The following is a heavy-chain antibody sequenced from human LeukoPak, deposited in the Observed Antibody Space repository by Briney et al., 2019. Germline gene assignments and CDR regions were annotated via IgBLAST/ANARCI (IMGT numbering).Heavy chain of an antibody. CDR3: ARGTEDYGGSPDATIRRPFAI. CDR1: GFTFSSYA. Sequence: GGSLRLSCAASGFTFSSYAMHWVRQTPGKGLEWMAVISYDGTTKYYADSVKGRFTVSRDNSKNTLYLQMNSLRAEDTAVYYCARGTEDYGGSPDATIRRPFAIWGQGTMVTVST. J-gene: IGHJ3*02. CDR2: ISYDGTTK. D-gene: IGHD4-23*01. V-gene: IGHV3-30*04.